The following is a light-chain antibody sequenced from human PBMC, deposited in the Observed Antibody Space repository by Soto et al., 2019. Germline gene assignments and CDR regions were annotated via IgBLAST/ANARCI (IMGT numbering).Light chain of an antibody. CDR2: TAS. Sequence: DVQMSQSPSALSASVGDRVTITCRASQSISSWLDWYQHIPGRAPKLLIYTASSLESGVPSRFSGSGSGTEFALTISSLQPEDFATYYCQQHNSYPWTFGEGTKVDIK. CDR3: QQHNSYPWT. J-gene: IGKJ1*01. CDR1: QSISSW. V-gene: IGKV1-5*03.